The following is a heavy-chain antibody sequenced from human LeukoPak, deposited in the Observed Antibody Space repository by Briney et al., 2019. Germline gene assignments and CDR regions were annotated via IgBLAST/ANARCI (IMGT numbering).Heavy chain of an antibody. CDR2: IRGGGDST. D-gene: IGHD3-22*01. V-gene: IGHV3-23*01. J-gene: IGHJ4*02. CDR1: GFTFNNYA. CDR3: GKGPILIVGDYFDK. Sequence: PGGSLRLSCAASGFTFNNYAMTWVRQAPGKGLEWVSGIRGGGDSTLYADSVTGRFTISRDNSKNTLYLQTSSLRAEDTAIYYWGKGPILIVGDYFDKWAQETLVTVSS.